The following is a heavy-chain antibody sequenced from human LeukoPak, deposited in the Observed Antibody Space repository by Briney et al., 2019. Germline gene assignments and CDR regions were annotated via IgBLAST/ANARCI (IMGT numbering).Heavy chain of an antibody. D-gene: IGHD2-15*01. V-gene: IGHV1-18*01. CDR3: ARVVRYCSGGSCYYFDY. Sequence: GASVKVSCKASGYTFTSYGISWVRQAPGQGLEWMGWISAYNGNTNYAQKLQGRVTMTTDTSTSTAYMELRSLRSDDTAVYYCARVVRYCSGGSCYYFDYWGQGTLVTVSS. CDR2: ISAYNGNT. CDR1: GYTFTSYG. J-gene: IGHJ4*02.